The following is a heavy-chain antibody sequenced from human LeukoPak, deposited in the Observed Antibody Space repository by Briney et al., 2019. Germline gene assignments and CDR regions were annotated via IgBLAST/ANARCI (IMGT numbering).Heavy chain of an antibody. CDR3: ARGLLGYYYDSSGYYFDY. J-gene: IGHJ4*02. CDR2: IWYDGSNK. Sequence: PGGSLRLSCAASGFTFSSYGMHWVRQAPGKGLEWVAVIWYDGSNKYYADSVKGRFTISRNNSKNTLYLQMNSLRAEDTAVYYCARGLLGYYYDSSGYYFDYWGQGTLVTVSS. V-gene: IGHV3-33*01. CDR1: GFTFSSYG. D-gene: IGHD3-22*01.